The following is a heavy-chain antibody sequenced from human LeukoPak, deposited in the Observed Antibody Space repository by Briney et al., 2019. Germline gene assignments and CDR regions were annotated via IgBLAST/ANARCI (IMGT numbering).Heavy chain of an antibody. V-gene: IGHV3-33*01. J-gene: IGHJ4*02. CDR1: GFTFSSYG. D-gene: IGHD6-13*01. Sequence: GGSLRLSCAASGFTFSSYGMHWVRQAPGKGLEWVAVIWYDGSNKYYAGSVKGRFTISRDNSKNTLYLQMNSLRAEDTAVYYCVRDSAAAGSSPEDYWGQGTLVTVSS. CDR2: IWYDGSNK. CDR3: VRDSAAAGSSPEDY.